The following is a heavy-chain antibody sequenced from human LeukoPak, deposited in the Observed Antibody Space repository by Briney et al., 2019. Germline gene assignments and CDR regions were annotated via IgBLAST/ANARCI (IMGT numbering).Heavy chain of an antibody. V-gene: IGHV3-21*01. CDR1: GFTFSSYS. J-gene: IGHJ4*02. CDR2: ISSRSDYI. Sequence: GGSLRLSCAASGFTFSSYSMNWVRQAPGKGLEWVSFISSRSDYIHYADSVKGRFTISRDNAKNSLYLQMNSLRAEDTAVYYCAGGGLGTGLLGYWGQGTLVTVSS. CDR3: AGGGLGTGLLGY. D-gene: IGHD1-1*01.